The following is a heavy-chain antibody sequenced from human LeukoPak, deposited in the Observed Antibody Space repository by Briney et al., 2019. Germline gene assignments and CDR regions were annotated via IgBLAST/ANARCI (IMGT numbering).Heavy chain of an antibody. D-gene: IGHD3-3*01. CDR2: MNPNSGNT. J-gene: IGHJ6*03. CDR3: ARGPFFGVVYRSYMDV. Sequence: GASVKVSCKASGYTFTGYYMHWVRQAPGQGLEWMGWMNPNSGNTGYAQKFQGRVTITRNTSISTAYMELSSLRSEDTAVYYCARGPFFGVVYRSYMDVWGKGTTVTVSS. CDR1: GYTFTGYY. V-gene: IGHV1-8*03.